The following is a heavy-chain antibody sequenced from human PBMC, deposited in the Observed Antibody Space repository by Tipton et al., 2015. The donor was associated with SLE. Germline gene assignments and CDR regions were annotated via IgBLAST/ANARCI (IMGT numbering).Heavy chain of an antibody. CDR2: IYYSGST. Sequence: TLSLTCTVSGGSISSGGYYWSWIRQHPGKGLEWIGYIYYSGSTNYNPSLKSRVTISVDTSKNQFSLKLSSVTAADTAVYYCAGESGVDEDIWGQGTMVTVSS. CDR1: GGSISSGGYY. J-gene: IGHJ3*02. D-gene: IGHD3-3*01. V-gene: IGHV4-31*03. CDR3: AGESGVDEDI.